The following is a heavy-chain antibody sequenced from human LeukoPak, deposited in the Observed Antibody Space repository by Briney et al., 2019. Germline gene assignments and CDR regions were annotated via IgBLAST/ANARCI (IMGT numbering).Heavy chain of an antibody. V-gene: IGHV4-39*07. CDR1: GGSISSSSYY. J-gene: IGHJ4*02. D-gene: IGHD3-22*01. Sequence: PSETLSLTCTVSGGSISSSSYYWGWLRQPPGKGLEWIGSIDYSGSTYYNPSLKSRVTISVDTSKNQFSLKLSSVTAADTAVYYCARSPRYSEAYNYDSSGYYYAGTSLDYWGQGTLVTVSS. CDR3: ARSPRYSEAYNYDSSGYYYAGTSLDY. CDR2: IDYSGST.